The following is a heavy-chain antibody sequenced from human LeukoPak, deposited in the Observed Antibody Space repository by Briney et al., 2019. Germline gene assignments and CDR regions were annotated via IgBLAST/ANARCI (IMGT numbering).Heavy chain of an antibody. Sequence: ASVKVSCKASGYTFTSYGISWVRQAPGQGLEWMGWISAYNGNTNYAQKLQGRVTMTTDTSTSTAYTERRSLRSDDTAVYCCAICPGKQQLVSWFDPWGQGTLVTVSS. J-gene: IGHJ5*02. CDR2: ISAYNGNT. CDR1: GYTFTSYG. V-gene: IGHV1-18*01. CDR3: AICPGKQQLVSWFDP. D-gene: IGHD6-13*01.